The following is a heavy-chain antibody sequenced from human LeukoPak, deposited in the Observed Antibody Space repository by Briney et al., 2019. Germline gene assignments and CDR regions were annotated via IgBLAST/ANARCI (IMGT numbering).Heavy chain of an antibody. J-gene: IGHJ4*02. Sequence: GGSLRLSCAASGFTFDDYAMHWVRQAPGKGLEWVSGISWNSGSIGYADSVKGRFTISRDNAKNSLYLQMNSLRAEDMALYYCAKDYCGGDCYSGYFDYWGQGTLVTVSS. CDR3: AKDYCGGDCYSGYFDY. D-gene: IGHD2-21*01. V-gene: IGHV3-9*03. CDR2: ISWNSGSI. CDR1: GFTFDDYA.